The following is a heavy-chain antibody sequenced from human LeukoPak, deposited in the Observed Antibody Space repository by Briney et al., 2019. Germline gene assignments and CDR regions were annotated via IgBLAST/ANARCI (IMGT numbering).Heavy chain of an antibody. CDR1: GFTFSNYG. CDR3: ARNRLRATATYMDV. V-gene: IGHV3-30*02. D-gene: IGHD2-15*01. J-gene: IGHJ6*04. CDR2: IEYDGTDT. Sequence: GGSLRLSCVASGFTFSNYGMHWVRQAPGKGLEWVAFIEYDGTDTHFADSVRGRFTISRDNSEDTLYLRIITLRAVDTAVYYCARNRLRATATYMDVWGKGTTVTVSS.